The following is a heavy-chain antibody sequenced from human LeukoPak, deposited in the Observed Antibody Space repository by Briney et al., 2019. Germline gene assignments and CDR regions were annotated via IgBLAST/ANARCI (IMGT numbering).Heavy chain of an antibody. Sequence: PGGSLRLSCAASGFTFSSYGMHWVRQAPGKGLEWVAFIRYDGSNKYYADSVEGRFTISRDNSKNTLYLQMNSLRAEDTAVYYCAKGGGFGEYKYYFDYWGQGTLVTVSS. CDR2: IRYDGSNK. V-gene: IGHV3-30*02. CDR3: AKGGGFGEYKYYFDY. CDR1: GFTFSSYG. D-gene: IGHD3-10*01. J-gene: IGHJ4*02.